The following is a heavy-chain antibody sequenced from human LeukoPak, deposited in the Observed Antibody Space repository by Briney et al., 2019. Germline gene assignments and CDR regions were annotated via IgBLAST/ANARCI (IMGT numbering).Heavy chain of an antibody. Sequence: PSETLSLTCTVSGYSISSGYYWGWIRPPPGKGREWIGSIYHSGSTYYNPSLKSRVTISVDTSKNQFSLKLSSVTAADTAVYYCARDRAYYYDSSGSVMGSAWFDPWGQGTLVTVSS. V-gene: IGHV4-38-2*02. D-gene: IGHD3-22*01. CDR3: ARDRAYYYDSSGSVMGSAWFDP. CDR1: GYSISSGYY. J-gene: IGHJ5*02. CDR2: IYHSGST.